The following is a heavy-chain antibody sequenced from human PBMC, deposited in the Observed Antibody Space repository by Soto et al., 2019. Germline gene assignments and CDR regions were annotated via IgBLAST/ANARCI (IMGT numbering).Heavy chain of an antibody. Sequence: EVKLLESGGDLVQPGGSLRLSCAASGFTFSSYAMTWVCQAPGRGLECVSVITNSGDDAHYISSVKVRFTSSRDKSKNTLFLQMDSLRVEDTAVYYCAKGSEAWCSGVSFYPFVRWRQGTLGTVSS. J-gene: IGHJ4*02. CDR2: ITNSGDDA. V-gene: IGHV3-23*05. D-gene: IGHD2-15*01. CDR3: AKGSEAWCSGVSFYPFVR. CDR1: GFTFSSYA.